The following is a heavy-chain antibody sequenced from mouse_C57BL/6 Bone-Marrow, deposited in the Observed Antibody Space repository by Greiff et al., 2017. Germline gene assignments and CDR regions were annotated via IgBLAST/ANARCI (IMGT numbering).Heavy chain of an antibody. Sequence: EVHLVESGGGLVKPGGSLKLSCAASGFTFSSYAMSWVRQTPEKRLEWVATISDGGSYTYYPDNVKGRFTISRDNAKNNLYLQMSHLKSEDTAMYYCARGGVFDYWGQGTTLTVSS. V-gene: IGHV5-4*01. CDR3: ARGGVFDY. CDR1: GFTFSSYA. CDR2: ISDGGSYT. J-gene: IGHJ2*01.